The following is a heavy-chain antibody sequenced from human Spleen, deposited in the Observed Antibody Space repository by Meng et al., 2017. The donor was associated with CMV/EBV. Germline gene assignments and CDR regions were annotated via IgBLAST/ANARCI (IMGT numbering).Heavy chain of an antibody. V-gene: IGHV1-8*01. J-gene: IGHJ4*02. D-gene: IGHD2-2*01. CDR2: MNPNSGNT. Sequence: ASVKVSCKSSGYVFLSYDINWVRQATGQGLEWMGWMNPNSGNTGYAQKFQGRVTMTRNTSISTAYMELNSLRSEDTAVYYCVRGAGSCSSTTCSLGYWGQGTLVTVSS. CDR3: VRGAGSCSSTTCSLGY. CDR1: GYVFLSYD.